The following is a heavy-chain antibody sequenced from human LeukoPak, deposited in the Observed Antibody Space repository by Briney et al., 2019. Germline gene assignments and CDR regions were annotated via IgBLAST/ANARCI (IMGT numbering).Heavy chain of an antibody. Sequence: SVKVSCKASGGTFSSYAISWVRQAPGQGLEWMGGIIPIFGTANYAQKFQGRVTITADESTSTAYMELSSLRSEDTAVYYCASGEYCGGDCYSDYWGQGTQVTVSS. V-gene: IGHV1-69*13. CDR2: IIPIFGTA. J-gene: IGHJ4*02. D-gene: IGHD2-21*01. CDR3: ASGEYCGGDCYSDY. CDR1: GGTFSSYA.